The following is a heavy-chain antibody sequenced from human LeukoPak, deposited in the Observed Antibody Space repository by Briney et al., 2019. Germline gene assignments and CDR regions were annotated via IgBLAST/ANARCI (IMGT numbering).Heavy chain of an antibody. D-gene: IGHD3-22*01. CDR2: IYYSGST. V-gene: IGHV4-39*01. CDR1: GFTFSSYA. J-gene: IGHJ4*02. Sequence: GSLRLSCAASGFTFSSYAMSWVRQPPGKGLDWIGSIYYSGSTYYNPSLKSRVTISVDTSKNQFSLKLSSVTAADTAVYYCARHSSGYYYTPKVGYYLVYWGQGTQVTISS. CDR3: ARHSSGYYYTPKVGYYLVY.